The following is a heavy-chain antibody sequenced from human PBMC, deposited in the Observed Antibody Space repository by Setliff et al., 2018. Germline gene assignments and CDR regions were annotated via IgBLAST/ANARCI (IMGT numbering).Heavy chain of an antibody. D-gene: IGHD2-21*02. Sequence: SETLSLTCAVYGESFSGYFWSWIRQTPEKGLEWIGEISHSGNTNYNPSFESRVTISIDTSKNQFSLKVNSVTAADTAVYFCARGFDVCGGGACYTDGPYYFDYWGLGTLVTVSS. J-gene: IGHJ4*02. CDR3: ARGFDVCGGGACYTDGPYYFDY. V-gene: IGHV4-34*01. CDR1: GESFSGYF. CDR2: ISHSGNT.